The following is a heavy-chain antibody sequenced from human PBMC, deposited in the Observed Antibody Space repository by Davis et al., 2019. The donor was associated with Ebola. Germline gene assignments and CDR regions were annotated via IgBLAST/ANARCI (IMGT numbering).Heavy chain of an antibody. Sequence: ASVKVSCKASGYTFNSYYIHWVRQAPGQGLEWMGIINPSGGSTTYAQKFQGRVTMTRDKSTRTVYMEMSSLRSEDTAVYYCARGRGHYEYSGGDYWGQGTLVTVSS. V-gene: IGHV1-46*02. CDR1: GYTFNSYY. J-gene: IGHJ4*02. D-gene: IGHD2-21*01. CDR2: INPSGGST. CDR3: ARGRGHYEYSGGDY.